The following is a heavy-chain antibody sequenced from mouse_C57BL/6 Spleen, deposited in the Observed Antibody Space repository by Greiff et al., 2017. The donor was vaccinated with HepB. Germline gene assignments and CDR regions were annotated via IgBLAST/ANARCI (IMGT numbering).Heavy chain of an antibody. V-gene: IGHV14-4*01. CDR3: TTSYDGSSGDAMDD. J-gene: IGHJ4*01. Sequence: EVQLQQSGAELVRPGASVKLSCTASGFNIKDDYMHWVKQRPEQGLEWIGWIDPENGDTEYASKFQGQATITADTSSNTAYLQLSSLTSEDTAVYYCTTSYDGSSGDAMDDGGQGTSVTVSS. D-gene: IGHD1-1*01. CDR2: IDPENGDT. CDR1: GFNIKDDY.